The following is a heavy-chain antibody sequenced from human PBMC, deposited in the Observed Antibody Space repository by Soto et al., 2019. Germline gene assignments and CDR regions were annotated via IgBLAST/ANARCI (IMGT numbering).Heavy chain of an antibody. CDR2: ISPKSGGT. CDR3: ARPPGYISDWYYFDL. Sequence: VASVKVSCKASGYTFTGYYMHWVRQAHGQGFEWMGRISPKSGGTNYAQKFQGRVTMTWDTSLNTAYMELSSLISEDTAVYYCARPPGYISDWYYFDLWGQGTLVTVSS. CDR1: GYTFTGYY. D-gene: IGHD6-19*01. V-gene: IGHV1-2*02. J-gene: IGHJ4*02.